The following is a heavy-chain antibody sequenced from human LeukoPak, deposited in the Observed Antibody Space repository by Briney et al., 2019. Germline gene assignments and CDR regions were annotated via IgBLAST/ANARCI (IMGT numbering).Heavy chain of an antibody. CDR1: GFTFDDYA. Sequence: PGGSLRLSCAASGFTFDDYAMHWVRQAPGKGLEWVSGISWNSGSIGYADSVKGRFTISRDNAKNSLYLQMNSLRAEDTALYYCAKTPKPDSSGWYRAWFDPWGQGTLVIVSS. CDR3: AKTPKPDSSGWYRAWFDP. J-gene: IGHJ5*02. V-gene: IGHV3-9*01. D-gene: IGHD6-19*01. CDR2: ISWNSGSI.